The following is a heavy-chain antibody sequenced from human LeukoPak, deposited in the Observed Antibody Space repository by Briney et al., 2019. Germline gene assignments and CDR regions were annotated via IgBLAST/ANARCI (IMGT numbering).Heavy chain of an antibody. Sequence: ASVKVSCKASVYTFTSYYIHWVRQAPGQGLEWMGIINPSGGSTTYAQKFQGRVAMTRDTSTSRVYMEVSSLRSEDTAVYYCARTYSSSDEFDYWGQGTLVTVSS. CDR3: ARTYSSSDEFDY. CDR2: INPSGGST. J-gene: IGHJ4*02. D-gene: IGHD6-13*01. V-gene: IGHV1-46*01. CDR1: VYTFTSYY.